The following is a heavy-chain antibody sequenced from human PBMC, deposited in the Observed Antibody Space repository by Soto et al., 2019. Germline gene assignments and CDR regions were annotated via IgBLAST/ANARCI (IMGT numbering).Heavy chain of an antibody. D-gene: IGHD2-21*02. J-gene: IGHJ4*02. CDR3: ASANCGGDCSYRHDRYYFES. CDR1: GGSITSDDYY. Sequence: QVQLQESGPGLVKPSQSLSLTCTVSGGSITSDDYYWSWIRQPPGRGLEWIGYIFYSGSTHYNPSLKMRFIISLDTSKKQVSLKLSSVTAADTAVYYCASANCGGDCSYRHDRYYFESWGQGTLVTVSS. CDR2: IFYSGST. V-gene: IGHV4-30-4*01.